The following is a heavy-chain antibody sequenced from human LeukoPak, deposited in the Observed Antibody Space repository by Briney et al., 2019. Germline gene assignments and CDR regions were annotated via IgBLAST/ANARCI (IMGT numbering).Heavy chain of an antibody. V-gene: IGHV3-23*01. CDR2: ISGSGGST. Sequence: PGGSLRLSCAASGFTFSNYGMSWVRQAPGKGLEWVSAISGSGGSTYYADSVKGRFTISRDNSKNTLYLQMNSLRAEDTAVYYCAKDKGRTMVRGSFDYWGQGTLVTVSS. CDR3: AKDKGRTMVRGSFDY. CDR1: GFTFSNYG. D-gene: IGHD3-10*01. J-gene: IGHJ4*02.